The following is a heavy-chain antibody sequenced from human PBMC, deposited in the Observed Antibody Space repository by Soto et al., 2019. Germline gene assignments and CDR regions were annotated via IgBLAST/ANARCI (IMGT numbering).Heavy chain of an antibody. J-gene: IGHJ4*02. D-gene: IGHD4-4*01. CDR3: ERTTGRHLDF. V-gene: IGHV4-39*01. CDR2: IDYSGTA. Sequence: SETLSLTCTVSYGSISVSNVFWGWVRQPPGKGLEWIGNIDYSGTAYFNPSLGTRVTFPVDTSKNQFSLTLYSVTAAETAVYYCERTTGRHLDFWGQGILVTVSS. CDR1: YGSISVSNVF.